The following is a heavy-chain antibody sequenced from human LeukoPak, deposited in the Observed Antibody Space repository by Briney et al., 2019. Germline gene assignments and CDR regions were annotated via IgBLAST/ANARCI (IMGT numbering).Heavy chain of an antibody. J-gene: IGHJ4*02. CDR3: ARISLDKYSYGTLIDY. V-gene: IGHV4-59*01. D-gene: IGHD5-18*01. CDR1: GGSISSYY. CDR2: IYYSCTT. Sequence: PSETLSLTCTVSGGSISSYYWSWVRQPPGKGLEWIGFIYYSCTTHYNPSLNIRVTISVATSKNQFSLQLSSVTAADTAVYYCARISLDKYSYGTLIDYWGQGTLVTVSS.